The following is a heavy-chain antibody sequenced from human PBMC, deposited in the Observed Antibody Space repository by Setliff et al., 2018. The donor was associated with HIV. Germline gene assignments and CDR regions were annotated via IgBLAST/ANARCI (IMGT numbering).Heavy chain of an antibody. Sequence: LRLSCAASGFTFSTYAMSWVRQAPGKGLEWVSAISGSGGSTYYADSVKGRFSISRDNSKNTLHLQMNNLRAEDTAVYYCAISTRPYWGQGTLVTVSS. CDR1: GFTFSTYA. J-gene: IGHJ4*02. D-gene: IGHD6-6*01. CDR3: AISTRPY. CDR2: ISGSGGST. V-gene: IGHV3-23*01.